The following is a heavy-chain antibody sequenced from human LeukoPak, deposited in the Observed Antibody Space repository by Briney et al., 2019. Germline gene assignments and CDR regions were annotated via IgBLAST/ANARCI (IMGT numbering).Heavy chain of an antibody. V-gene: IGHV1-2*02. D-gene: IGHD3-22*01. CDR1: GYTFTGYY. CDR3: ARAPDSSGYYSNWFDP. Sequence: GASVKVSCKASGYTFTGYYMHWVRQAPGQGLEWMGWINPNSGGTNYAQKFQGRVTMTRDTSISTAYMELSRLRSDDTAVYYCARAPDSSGYYSNWFDPWGQGTLVTVSS. J-gene: IGHJ5*02. CDR2: INPNSGGT.